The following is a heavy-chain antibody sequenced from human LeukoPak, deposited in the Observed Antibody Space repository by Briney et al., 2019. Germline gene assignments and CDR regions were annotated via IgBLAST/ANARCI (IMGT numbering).Heavy chain of an antibody. D-gene: IGHD1-26*01. CDR3: ARSHADSGSFFDY. V-gene: IGHV3-48*01. Sequence: GGSLRLSCAASGFTFSSYSMNWVRQAPGKGLEWVSYISSSSSTIYYADSVKGRFTISRDNAKNSLYLQMNSLRAEDTAVYYCARSHADSGSFFDYWGQGTLVTVSS. CDR2: ISSSSSTI. CDR1: GFTFSSYS. J-gene: IGHJ4*02.